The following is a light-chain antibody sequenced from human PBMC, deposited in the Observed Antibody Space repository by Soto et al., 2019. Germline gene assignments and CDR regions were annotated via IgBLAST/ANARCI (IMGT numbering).Light chain of an antibody. CDR2: SNN. CDR3: AAWDDSLNGVL. CDR1: RSNIGSNT. J-gene: IGLJ3*02. V-gene: IGLV1-44*01. Sequence: QSVLTQPPSASGTPGQRVSISCSGSRSNIGSNTVNWYQHLPGTAPTLLIYSNNQRPSGVPARFSASKSGASASLAIIGLQSEDEDDYYCAAWDDSLNGVLFGGGTKLTVL.